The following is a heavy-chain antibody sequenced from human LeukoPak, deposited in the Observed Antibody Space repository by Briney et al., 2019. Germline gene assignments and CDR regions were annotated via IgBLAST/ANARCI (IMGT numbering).Heavy chain of an antibody. D-gene: IGHD3-9*01. CDR3: AAGRYFDWSYYMDV. CDR2: IIPIFGTA. Sequence: ASVKVSCKASGYTFTSYYMHWVRQAPGQGLEWMGGIIPIFGTANYAQKFQGRVTITTDESTSTAYMELSSLRSEDTAVYYCAAGRYFDWSYYMDVWGKGTTVTVSS. V-gene: IGHV1-69*05. CDR1: GYTFTSYY. J-gene: IGHJ6*03.